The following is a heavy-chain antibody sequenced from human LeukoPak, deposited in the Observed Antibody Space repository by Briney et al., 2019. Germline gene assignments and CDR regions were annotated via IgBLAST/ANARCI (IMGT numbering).Heavy chain of an antibody. V-gene: IGHV3-33*08. D-gene: IGHD3-16*01. J-gene: IGHJ6*02. CDR2: ICTAGSKK. CDR1: GFTFSSYY. Sequence: GGSLRLSCAASGFTFSSYYMHWVRQAPGKGLEWVAFICTAGSKKYYADSVKGRFTISRDNSKNALYLQMNSLRAEDTAVYYCARDGSEMGEPAIYYGMDVWGQGTTVTVSS. CDR3: ARDGSEMGEPAIYYGMDV.